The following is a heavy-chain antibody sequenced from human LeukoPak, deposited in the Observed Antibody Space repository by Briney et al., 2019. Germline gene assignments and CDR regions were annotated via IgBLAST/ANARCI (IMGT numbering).Heavy chain of an antibody. V-gene: IGHV1-69*04. CDR3: ARDAVNDYGDPWYFDY. CDR1: GGTFSSYA. Sequence: GASVKVSCKASGGTFSSYAISWVRQAPGQGLEWMGRIIPILGIANYAQKFQGRVTITADKSTSTAYMELSSLRSEDTAVYYCARDAVNDYGDPWYFDYWGQGTLVIVSS. CDR2: IIPILGIA. D-gene: IGHD4-17*01. J-gene: IGHJ4*02.